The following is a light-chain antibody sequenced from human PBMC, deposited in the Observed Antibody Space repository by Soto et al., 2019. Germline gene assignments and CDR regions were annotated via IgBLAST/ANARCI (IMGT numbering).Light chain of an antibody. CDR1: QSVSSN. Sequence: EVVMTQSPGTLSLSSGERGTLSCRASQSVSSNLAWYQQKPGQAPRLLIYGASTRATGIPARFSGSGSGTEFTLTISSLQSEDFAVYYCQQYNNWPSWTFGQGTKVDIK. CDR3: QQYNNWPSWT. CDR2: GAS. J-gene: IGKJ1*01. V-gene: IGKV3-15*01.